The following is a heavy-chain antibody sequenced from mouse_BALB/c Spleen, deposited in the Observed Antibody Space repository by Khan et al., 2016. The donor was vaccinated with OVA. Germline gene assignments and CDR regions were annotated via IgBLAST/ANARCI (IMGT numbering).Heavy chain of an antibody. V-gene: IGHV3-2*02. D-gene: IGHD3-3*01. Sequence: EVQLQESGPGLVKPSQSLSLTCTVTGYSITNDYAWNWIRQFPGNKLEWMGYISYSGNTKYNSSLKSRFSITRDTSKNQFFLKLNYVTIEDTATYYCARIYGGDIDYWGQGTTLTVSS. CDR2: ISYSGNT. CDR1: GYSITNDYA. CDR3: ARIYGGDIDY. J-gene: IGHJ2*01.